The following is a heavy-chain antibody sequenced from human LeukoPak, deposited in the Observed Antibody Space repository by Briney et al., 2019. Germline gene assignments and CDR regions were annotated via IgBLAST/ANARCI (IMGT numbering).Heavy chain of an antibody. V-gene: IGHV4-34*01. CDR1: GGSFSGYY. CDR3: ARGEGSGSYYSYFDY. J-gene: IGHJ4*02. Sequence: SETLSLTCAVYGGSFSGYYWSWIRQPPGKGLEWIGEINHSGSTNYNPSLKSRVTISVDTSKNQFSLKLSSVTAADTAVYYCARGEGSGSYYSYFDYWGQGTLVTVSS. CDR2: INHSGST. D-gene: IGHD1-26*01.